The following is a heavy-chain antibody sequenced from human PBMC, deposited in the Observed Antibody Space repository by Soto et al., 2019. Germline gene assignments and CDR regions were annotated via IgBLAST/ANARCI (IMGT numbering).Heavy chain of an antibody. V-gene: IGHV1-69*13. CDR1: GGTFSSYA. J-gene: IGHJ3*02. Sequence: ASVKVSCKASGGTFSSYAISWVRQAPGQGLEWMGGIIPIFGTANYAQKFQGRVTITADESTSTAYMELSSLRSEDTAVYYCARNVGLEAARDAFDIWGQGTMVTVSS. CDR2: IIPIFGTA. CDR3: ARNVGLEAARDAFDI. D-gene: IGHD6-6*01.